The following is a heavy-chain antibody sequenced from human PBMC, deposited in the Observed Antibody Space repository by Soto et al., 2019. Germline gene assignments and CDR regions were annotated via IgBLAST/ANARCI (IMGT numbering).Heavy chain of an antibody. J-gene: IGHJ4*02. D-gene: IGHD1-26*01. CDR1: GFTFGDYW. V-gene: IGHV3-7*03. CDR3: ARVKGRTAPNY. CDR2: INQDGGGK. Sequence: PGGSLRLSCAASGFTFGDYWMTWVRQAPGKGLEWVANINQDGGGKFYVDSLKGRFTISRDNAKNSLYLQMNSLSAEDTAMYYCARVKGRTAPNYWVRGTLVTVSS.